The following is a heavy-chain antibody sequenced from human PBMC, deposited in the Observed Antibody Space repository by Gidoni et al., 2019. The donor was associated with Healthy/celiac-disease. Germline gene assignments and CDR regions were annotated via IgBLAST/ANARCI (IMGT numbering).Heavy chain of an antibody. CDR2: INSDGSRT. D-gene: IGHD6-6*01. V-gene: IGHV3-74*01. Sequence: EVQLVESGGGLVQPGGSLRRSCPASGFTFSSYWMHWVRQAPGKGLVWVSRINSDGSRTSYADSVKGRFTISRDNAKNTLYLQMNSLRAEDTAVYYCARGAQIAARYYFDYWGQGTLVTVSS. CDR1: GFTFSSYW. J-gene: IGHJ4*02. CDR3: ARGAQIAARYYFDY.